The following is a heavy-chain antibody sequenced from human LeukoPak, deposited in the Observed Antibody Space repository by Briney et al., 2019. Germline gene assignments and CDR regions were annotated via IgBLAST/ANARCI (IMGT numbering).Heavy chain of an antibody. CDR2: IYYSGST. D-gene: IGHD5-12*01. V-gene: IGHV4-59*08. CDR1: GGSISSYY. CDR3: ARLRCGYDLGDAFDI. J-gene: IGHJ3*02. Sequence: SETLSLTCTVSGGSISSYYWSWIRQPPGKGLEWVGYIYYSGSTNYNPSLKSRVTISVDTSKNQFSLKLSSVTAADTAVYYCARLRCGYDLGDAFDIWGQGTMVTVSS.